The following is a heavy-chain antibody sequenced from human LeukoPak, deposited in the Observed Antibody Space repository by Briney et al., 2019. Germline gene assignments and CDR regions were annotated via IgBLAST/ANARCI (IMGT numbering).Heavy chain of an antibody. CDR2: IYYSGST. J-gene: IGHJ4*02. D-gene: IGHD3-9*01. Sequence: SETLSLTCTVSGGSISSSSYYWGWIRQPPGKGLEWIGSIYYSGSTYYNPSLKSRVTISVDTSKNQFSLKLSSVTAADTAVYYCARHGLTGYYADIVDYWGQGTLVTVSS. V-gene: IGHV4-39*01. CDR3: ARHGLTGYYADIVDY. CDR1: GGSISSSSYY.